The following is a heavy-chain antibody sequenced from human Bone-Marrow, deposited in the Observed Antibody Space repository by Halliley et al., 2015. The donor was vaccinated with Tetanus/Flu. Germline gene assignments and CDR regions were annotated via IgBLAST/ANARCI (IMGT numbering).Heavy chain of an antibody. CDR2: IGWDSGMI. CDR1: GFTYDDFA. D-gene: IGHD1-1*01. CDR3: VKDISSLPGKNAFPL. V-gene: IGHV3-9*01. J-gene: IGHJ3*01. Sequence: AASGFTYDDFAMHWVRQTAGKGLEWVAGIGWDSGMIGYADSGKGRFTVSRNNAKKSVYLQMNSLRAEDTALYYCVKDISSLPGKNAFPLWGPGTLVTVSS.